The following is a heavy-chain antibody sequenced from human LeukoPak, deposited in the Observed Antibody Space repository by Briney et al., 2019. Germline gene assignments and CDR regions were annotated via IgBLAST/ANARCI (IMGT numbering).Heavy chain of an antibody. Sequence: GGSLRLSCAASGFTFRTSWMHWVRQTPGKGLVWVSRINDDGSIITYADYVKGRFTISRDNARNTLYLQMDSLRAEDTAVYYCVRALMGDDDHWGQGTLVIVSS. CDR3: VRALMGDDDH. V-gene: IGHV3-74*01. CDR2: INDDGSII. D-gene: IGHD2-8*01. J-gene: IGHJ4*02. CDR1: GFTFRTSW.